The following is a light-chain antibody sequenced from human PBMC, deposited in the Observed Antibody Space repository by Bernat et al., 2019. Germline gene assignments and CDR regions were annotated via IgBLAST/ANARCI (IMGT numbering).Light chain of an antibody. V-gene: IGLV10-54*04. CDR3: SAWDTSLSGHVV. Sequence: QAGLTQPPSVSKDLRQTATLTCTGNSNNVGNQGAAWLQQHQGHPPKLLSYRSNNRPSGISERFSASRSGYTAYLTITGLQPEDEADYYCSAWDTSLSGHVVIGGGTKLTVL. CDR1: SNNVGNQG. CDR2: RSN. J-gene: IGLJ2*01.